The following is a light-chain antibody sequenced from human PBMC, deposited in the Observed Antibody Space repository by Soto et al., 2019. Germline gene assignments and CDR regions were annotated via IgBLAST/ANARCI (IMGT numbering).Light chain of an antibody. CDR1: QSISSW. CDR3: QQYNSYPWT. CDR2: KAS. Sequence: DIQMTQSPSTLSASVGDRVTITCRASQSISSWLAWYQQKPGKAPKRLIYKASSLESGVPSRFSGSASGTEFTLTISSLQPDDFATYYCQQYNSYPWTFGQGTKVEIK. J-gene: IGKJ1*01. V-gene: IGKV1-5*03.